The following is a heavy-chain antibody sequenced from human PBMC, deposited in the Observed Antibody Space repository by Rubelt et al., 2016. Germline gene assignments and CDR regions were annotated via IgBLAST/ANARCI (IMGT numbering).Heavy chain of an antibody. Sequence: RGGLEYVSAISSNGGSTYYADSAKGRFTISRDNSKNTLYLQMSSLRAEDTAVYYCASPIVGATSAWGQGTLVTVSS. V-gene: IGHV3-64D*06. D-gene: IGHD1-26*01. CDR3: ASPIVGATSA. J-gene: IGHJ5*02. CDR2: ISSNGGST.